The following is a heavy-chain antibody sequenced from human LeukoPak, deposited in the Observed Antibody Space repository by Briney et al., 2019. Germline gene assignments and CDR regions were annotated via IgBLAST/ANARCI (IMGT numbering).Heavy chain of an antibody. J-gene: IGHJ6*03. D-gene: IGHD1-7*01. Sequence: GESLKISCKGSGYSFTSYWIGWVRQMPGKGLEWMGIIYPVDSDTRYSPSFQGQVTISADKSISTPYLQWSSLKASDTAMYYCARGPPRTTSYYYYYMDVWGKGTTVTVSS. V-gene: IGHV5-51*01. CDR3: ARGPPRTTSYYYYYMDV. CDR2: IYPVDSDT. CDR1: GYSFTSYW.